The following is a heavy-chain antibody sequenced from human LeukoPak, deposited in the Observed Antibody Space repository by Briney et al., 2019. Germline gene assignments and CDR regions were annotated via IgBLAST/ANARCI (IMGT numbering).Heavy chain of an antibody. V-gene: IGHV4-31*03. CDR3: ARDVLR. J-gene: IGHJ4*02. CDR1: GXSISSGGYY. CDR2: IYKTGST. Sequence: SQTLSLTCTVSGXSISSGGYYWSWIRQRPGKGLEWIGYIYKTGSTYYNPSLKSRVTISVDTSKNQFFLKLNSVTAADTAVYYCARDVLRWGQGTLVTVSS.